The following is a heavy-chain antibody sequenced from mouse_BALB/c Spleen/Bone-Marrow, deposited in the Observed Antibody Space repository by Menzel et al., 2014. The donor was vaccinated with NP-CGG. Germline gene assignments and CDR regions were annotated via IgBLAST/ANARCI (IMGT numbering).Heavy chain of an antibody. CDR2: ILPGSGST. J-gene: IGHJ3*01. CDR3: ARGELRFDYDEGALFAY. Sequence: QVQLQQSGAELMKPGASVKISCKATGYTFSSYWIEWVKQRPGHGLEWIGEILPGSGSTNYSEKFKGKATFTADTYANTAYMQLSSLTSEDSDVYYCARGELRFDYDEGALFAYWGQGTLVTVSA. D-gene: IGHD2-4*01. CDR1: GYTFSSYW. V-gene: IGHV1-9*01.